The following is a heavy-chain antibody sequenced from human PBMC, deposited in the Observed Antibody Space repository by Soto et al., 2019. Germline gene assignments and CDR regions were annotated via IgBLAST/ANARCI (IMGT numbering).Heavy chain of an antibody. V-gene: IGHV1-46*01. CDR2: IDPSGGGT. CDR1: GYTFTIYY. CDR3: ARDRVDCSGGNCWRSVEDT. D-gene: IGHD2-15*01. J-gene: IGHJ5*02. Sequence: QVQLVQSGAEVKKPGASVKVSCKASGYTFTIYYMHWVRQAPGQGLEWMGIIDPSGGGTSYAQKFQGRLTMTRDTAKSTGYMELSSLRSEDTAVYYCARDRVDCSGGNCWRSVEDTWGQGTLVTVSS.